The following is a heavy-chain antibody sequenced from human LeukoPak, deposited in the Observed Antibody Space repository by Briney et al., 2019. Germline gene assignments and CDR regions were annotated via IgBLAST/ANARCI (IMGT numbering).Heavy chain of an antibody. D-gene: IGHD3-10*01. CDR3: AREVYYGSGSYLFDY. Sequence: SETLSLTCTVSGGSITNYYWSWIRQPPGKGLEWIGYIYYSGSTNYNPSLKSRVTISVDTSKNQFSLKLSSVTAADTAVYYCAREVYYGSGSYLFDYWGQGTLVTVSS. CDR2: IYYSGST. CDR1: GGSITNYY. J-gene: IGHJ4*02. V-gene: IGHV4-59*01.